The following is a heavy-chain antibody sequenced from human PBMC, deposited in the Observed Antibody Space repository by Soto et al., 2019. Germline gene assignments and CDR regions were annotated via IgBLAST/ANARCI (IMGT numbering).Heavy chain of an antibody. CDR1: GYSFTSYW. D-gene: IGHD6-13*01. CDR3: ARGRSQLVN. J-gene: IGHJ4*02. CDR2: SYPGASDT. V-gene: IGHV5-51*01. Sequence: AESLKISCKGSGYSFTSYWIGWVRQMPGKGLEWMGISYPGASDTRYSPSVQGQVTISADKSISAAYLQWSSLKASDTAMYYCARGRSQLVNWGQGTLVTVSS.